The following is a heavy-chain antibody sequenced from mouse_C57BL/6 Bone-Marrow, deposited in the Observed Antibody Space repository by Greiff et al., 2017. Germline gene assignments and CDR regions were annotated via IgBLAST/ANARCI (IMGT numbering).Heavy chain of an antibody. CDR2: IYPGDGDT. CDR1: GYAFSSSW. Sequence: QVQLQQPGPELVKPGASVKISCKASGYAFSSSWMNWVKQRPGKGLEWIGRIYPGDGDTNYNGKFKGKATLTADKSSSTAYMQLSSLTSEDSAVYVCARRGYLRYFDVWGTGTTVTVSS. J-gene: IGHJ1*03. V-gene: IGHV1-82*01. CDR3: ARRGYLRYFDV.